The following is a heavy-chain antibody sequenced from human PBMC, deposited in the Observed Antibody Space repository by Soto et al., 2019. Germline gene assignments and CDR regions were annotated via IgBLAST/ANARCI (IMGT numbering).Heavy chain of an antibody. Sequence: QVQLQESGPGLVKPSGTLSLTCAVSGGSISSSNWWSWVRQPPGKGLEWIGEIYHSGSTNYNPSLKSXXTXSXXKSKNQFSLKLRSVTAADTAVYYCARDGVRGDLDYWGQGTLVTVSS. CDR2: IYHSGST. CDR1: GGSISSSNW. D-gene: IGHD3-16*01. J-gene: IGHJ4*02. CDR3: ARDGVRGDLDY. V-gene: IGHV4-4*02.